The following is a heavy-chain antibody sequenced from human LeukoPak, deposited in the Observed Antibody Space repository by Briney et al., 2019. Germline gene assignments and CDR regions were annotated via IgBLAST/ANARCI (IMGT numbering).Heavy chain of an antibody. D-gene: IGHD1-14*01. CDR2: IYYSGST. V-gene: IGHV4-61*08. Sequence: SETLSLTCTVSGGSISSGDYYWSWIRQPPGKGLEWIGYIYYSGSTNYNPSLKSRVTISVDTSKNQFSLKLSSVTAADTAVYYCARARSHYYYYMDVWGKGTTVTVSS. CDR3: ARARSHYYYYMDV. J-gene: IGHJ6*03. CDR1: GGSISSGDYY.